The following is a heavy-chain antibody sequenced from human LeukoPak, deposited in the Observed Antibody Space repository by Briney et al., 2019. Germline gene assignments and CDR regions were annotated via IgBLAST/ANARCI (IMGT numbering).Heavy chain of an antibody. Sequence: SETLSLTCTVSGGSISSYYWSWIRQPPGKGLEWIGYIYYSGSTNYNPSLKSRVTISVDTSKNQFSLKLSSVTAADTAVYYCARGYDFWSDFDYWGQGTLVTVS. CDR1: GGSISSYY. CDR2: IYYSGST. V-gene: IGHV4-59*01. CDR3: ARGYDFWSDFDY. J-gene: IGHJ4*02. D-gene: IGHD3-3*01.